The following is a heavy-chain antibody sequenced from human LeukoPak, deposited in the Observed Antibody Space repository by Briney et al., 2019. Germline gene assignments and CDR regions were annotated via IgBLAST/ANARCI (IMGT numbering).Heavy chain of an antibody. D-gene: IGHD3-16*01. Sequence: GRSLRLSCAASGFTFSSYAMHWVRQAPGKGLEWVAVISYDGSNKYYADSVKGRFTISRDNSKNTLYLQMNSLRAEDTAVYYCARALGVDYVDYWGQGTLVTVSS. J-gene: IGHJ4*02. V-gene: IGHV3-30-3*01. CDR3: ARALGVDYVDY. CDR2: ISYDGSNK. CDR1: GFTFSSYA.